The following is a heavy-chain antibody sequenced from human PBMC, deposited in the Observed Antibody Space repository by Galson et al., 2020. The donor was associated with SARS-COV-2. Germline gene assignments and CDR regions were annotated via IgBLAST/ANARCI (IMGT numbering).Heavy chain of an antibody. J-gene: IGHJ6*03. CDR3: ARIWVVPSPLYFYFDYYMDV. CDR2: IFSNDQK. CDR1: GFSLNHARMS. Sequence: SGPTLVKPTETLTLTCTVSGFSLNHARMSVSWIRQPPGKALEWLAHIFSNDQKSYSSSLKTRLTISKDASESQVVLTMTDMDPVGTATYYCARIWVVPSPLYFYFDYYMDVWGQGTTVRVSS. V-gene: IGHV2-26*01. D-gene: IGHD6-19*01.